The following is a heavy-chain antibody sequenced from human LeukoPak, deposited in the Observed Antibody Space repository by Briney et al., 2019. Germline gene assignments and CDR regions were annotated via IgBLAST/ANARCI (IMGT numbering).Heavy chain of an antibody. V-gene: IGHV1-18*01. CDR1: GGTFSSYA. CDR3: AREAYYDSSVGDY. J-gene: IGHJ4*02. D-gene: IGHD3-22*01. Sequence: GASVKVSCKASGGTFSSYAISWVRQAPGQGLEWMGWISAYNGNTNYAQKLQGRVTMTTDTSTSTAYMELRSLRSDDTAVYYCAREAYYDSSVGDYWGQGTLVTVSS. CDR2: ISAYNGNT.